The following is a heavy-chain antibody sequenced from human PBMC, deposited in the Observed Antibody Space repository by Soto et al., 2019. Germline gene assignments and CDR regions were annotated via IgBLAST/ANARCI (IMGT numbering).Heavy chain of an antibody. V-gene: IGHV1-69*06. D-gene: IGHD6-19*01. CDR1: GGTFSSYA. J-gene: IGHJ2*01. CDR2: IIPIFGTA. CDR3: ARGNSSGWYRYWYFDL. Sequence: QVQLVQSGAEVKKPGSSVKVSCKASGGTFSSYAISWVRQAPGQGLEWMGGIIPIFGTANYAQKFQGRVTITTDKSTSTDNMELSRLRSEDTAVYYCARGNSSGWYRYWYFDLWGRGTLVTVSS.